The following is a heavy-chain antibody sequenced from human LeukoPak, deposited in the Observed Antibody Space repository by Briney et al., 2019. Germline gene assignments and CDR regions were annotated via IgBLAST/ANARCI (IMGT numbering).Heavy chain of an antibody. CDR2: IKRESDGGTV. Sequence: PGGSLRLSCGGSGFIFANAWMTWVRQAPGKGLEWVDRIKRESDGGTVDYAAPLKGRFTISRDDSQNMAFLEMTNLKAEDTALYYCTTAWRDETDRYFDYWGQGTLVTVSS. D-gene: IGHD3-16*02. V-gene: IGHV3-15*01. J-gene: IGHJ4*02. CDR1: GFIFANAW. CDR3: TTAWRDETDRYFDY.